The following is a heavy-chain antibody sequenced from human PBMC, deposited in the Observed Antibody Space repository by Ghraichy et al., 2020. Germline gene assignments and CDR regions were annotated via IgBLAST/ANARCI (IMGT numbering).Heavy chain of an antibody. D-gene: IGHD3-3*01. Sequence: SETLSLTCTVSGGSISSSSYYWGWIRQPPGKGLEWIGSIYYSGSTYYNPSLKSRVTISVDTSKNQFSLKLSSVTAADTAVYYCARHHRFLEWLFPTYGMDVWGQGTTVTVSS. CDR1: GGSISSSSYY. V-gene: IGHV4-39*01. J-gene: IGHJ6*02. CDR3: ARHHRFLEWLFPTYGMDV. CDR2: IYYSGST.